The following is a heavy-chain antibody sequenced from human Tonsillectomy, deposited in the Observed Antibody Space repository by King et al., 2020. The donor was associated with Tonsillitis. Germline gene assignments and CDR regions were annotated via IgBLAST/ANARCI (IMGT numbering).Heavy chain of an antibody. CDR2: IIPIFGTS. V-gene: IGHV1-69*01. CDR3: ARGGGSPHSGLAV. Sequence: VQLVESGAEVKKPGSSVKVSCKASGGTFSSYDITWVRQAPGQGLEWMGGIIPIFGTSNYAKKLQGRVTITADESTSTAYMELRSLRSEDTAVYYCARGGGSPHSGLAVWGQGTTVIVSS. J-gene: IGHJ6*02. D-gene: IGHD2-15*01. CDR1: GGTFSSYD.